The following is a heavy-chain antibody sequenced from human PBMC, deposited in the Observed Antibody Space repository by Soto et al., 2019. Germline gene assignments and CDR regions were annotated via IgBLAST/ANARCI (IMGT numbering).Heavy chain of an antibody. Sequence: LRLSCLASGFTFSTYDMNWVRQAPGKGLEWGSSINRASMYIYYADSVRGRCTISRDNAKNSLYLQMDSLRVADTAVYYRARRTVTTYNYFDYCGQGTLGTVSS. CDR1: GFTFSTYD. CDR2: INRASMYI. J-gene: IGHJ4*02. CDR3: ARRTVTTYNYFDY. V-gene: IGHV3-21*01. D-gene: IGHD4-17*01.